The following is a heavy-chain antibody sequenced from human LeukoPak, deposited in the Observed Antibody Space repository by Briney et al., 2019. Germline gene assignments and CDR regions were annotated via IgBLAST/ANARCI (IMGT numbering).Heavy chain of an antibody. J-gene: IGHJ4*02. V-gene: IGHV4-59*08. Sequence: SETLSLTCTVSGGSISSYYWSWIRRPPGKGLEWIGYIYYSGSTNYNPSLKSRVTISVDTSKNQFSLKLSSVTAADTAVYYCARHGVAYYYDSSGYQIDYWGQGTLVTVSS. D-gene: IGHD3-22*01. CDR1: GGSISSYY. CDR2: IYYSGST. CDR3: ARHGVAYYYDSSGYQIDY.